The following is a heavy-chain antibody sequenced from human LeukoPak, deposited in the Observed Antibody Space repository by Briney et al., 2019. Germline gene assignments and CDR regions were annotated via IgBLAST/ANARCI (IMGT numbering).Heavy chain of an antibody. CDR1: GFTFSSYS. CDR3: AKVPADPSEPLPPHAFDI. Sequence: GGSLRLSCAASGFTFSSYSMNWVRQAPGKGLEWVSSISSSSSYIYYADSVKGRFTISRDNAKNSLYLQMNSLRAEDTAVYYCAKVPADPSEPLPPHAFDIWGQGTMVTVSS. J-gene: IGHJ3*02. V-gene: IGHV3-21*01. D-gene: IGHD2-2*01. CDR2: ISSSSSYI.